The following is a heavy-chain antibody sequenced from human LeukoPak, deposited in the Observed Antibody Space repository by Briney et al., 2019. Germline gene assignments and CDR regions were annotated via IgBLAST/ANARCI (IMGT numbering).Heavy chain of an antibody. D-gene: IGHD1-1*01. CDR3: AKDSLERQHYYYYGLDV. CDR2: ISGSGGST. Sequence: PGGSLRLSCAASGFTFSSYAMSWVRQAPGKGLEWVSAISGSGGSTYYADSVKGRFTISRDNSKNTLYLQMNSLRAEDTAVYYCAKDSLERQHYYYYGLDVWGQGTTVTVSS. J-gene: IGHJ6*02. V-gene: IGHV3-23*01. CDR1: GFTFSSYA.